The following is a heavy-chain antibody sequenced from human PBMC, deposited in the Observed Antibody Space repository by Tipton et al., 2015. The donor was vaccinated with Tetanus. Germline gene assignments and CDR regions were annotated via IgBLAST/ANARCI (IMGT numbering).Heavy chain of an antibody. Sequence: GLVKPSETLSLSCTVSGGSISSFYWSWIRQSPGRGLEWIGHIYYTGNTNYNPSLKSRVTISADTTKKQFSLNLRSVTAADTAVYYCAGLPVGGGDSTHHYFLHWGQGTLVTVSS. V-gene: IGHV4-59*01. CDR1: GGSISSFY. CDR3: AGLPVGGGDSTHHYFLH. CDR2: IYYTGNT. J-gene: IGHJ4*02. D-gene: IGHD4-23*01.